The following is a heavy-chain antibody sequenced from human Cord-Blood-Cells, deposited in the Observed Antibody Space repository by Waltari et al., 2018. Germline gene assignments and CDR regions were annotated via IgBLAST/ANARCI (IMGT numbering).Heavy chain of an antibody. Sequence: QVQLVQSGAEVKKPGSSVKVSCKASGGTFSSYAISWVRQAPGHGLEWMGGIIPIFGTANYAQKFQGRVTITADESTSTAYMELSSLRSEDTAVYYCARPNNYDFWSGQGGPLDYWGQGTLVTVSS. J-gene: IGHJ4*02. D-gene: IGHD3-3*01. CDR2: IIPIFGTA. V-gene: IGHV1-69*01. CDR1: GGTFSSYA. CDR3: ARPNNYDFWSGQGGPLDY.